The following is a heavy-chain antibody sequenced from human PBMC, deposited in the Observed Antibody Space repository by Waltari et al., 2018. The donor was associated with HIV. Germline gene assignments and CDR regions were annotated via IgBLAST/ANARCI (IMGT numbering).Heavy chain of an antibody. CDR2: ISGSGGST. V-gene: IGHV3-23*01. D-gene: IGHD4-4*01. Sequence: EVQLLESGGGLVQPGGSLRLSCAASGFTFSSYAMSWVRQAPGKGLEWVSAISGSGGSTYYADSVKGRFTISRDNSKNTLYLQMNSLRAEDTAVYYCAKAPSNYDLNYYYYYGMDVWGQGTTVTVSS. CDR3: AKAPSNYDLNYYYYYGMDV. J-gene: IGHJ6*02. CDR1: GFTFSSYA.